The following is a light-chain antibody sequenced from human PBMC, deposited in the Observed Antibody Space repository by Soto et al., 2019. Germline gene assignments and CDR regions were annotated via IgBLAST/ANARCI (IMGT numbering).Light chain of an antibody. CDR3: MQALQTPLP. CDR1: QSLLHSNGYTY. Sequence: DIVMTQSPLSLPVTPGEPASISCRSSQSLLHSNGYTYLDWYLQKPGQSPQLLIYWGSNRASGVPDRFSGSGSGTDFTLKISRVEAEDVGVYYCMQALQTPLPFGPGTRWISN. CDR2: WGS. J-gene: IGKJ3*01. V-gene: IGKV2-28*01.